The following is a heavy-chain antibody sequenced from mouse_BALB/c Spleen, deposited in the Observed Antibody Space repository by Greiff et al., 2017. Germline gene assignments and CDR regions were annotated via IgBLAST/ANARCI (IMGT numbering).Heavy chain of an antibody. CDR3: ARKTNAYYGNPYYYAMDY. V-gene: IGHV1S135*01. J-gene: IGHJ4*01. D-gene: IGHD2-10*01. CDR1: GYSFTDYN. CDR2: IDPYNGGT. Sequence: VHVKQSGPELVKPGASVKVSCKASGYSFTDYNMYWVKQSHGKSLEWIGYIDPYNGGTSYNQKFKGKATLTVDKSSSTAYMELLSLTSEDSAVYYCARKTNAYYGNPYYYAMDYWGQGTSVTVSS.